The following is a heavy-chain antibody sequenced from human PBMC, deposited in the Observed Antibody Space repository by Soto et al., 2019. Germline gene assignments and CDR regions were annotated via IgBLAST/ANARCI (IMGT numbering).Heavy chain of an antibody. J-gene: IGHJ4*02. CDR2: ISSSGSSI. V-gene: IGHV3-48*01. CDR1: GFTFSIYS. D-gene: IGHD3-3*01. CDR3: ARDSGVAATKPKV. Sequence: EVQLEESGGGLVQPGGFLRLSCAASGFTFSIYSMNWVRQAPGKGLEWVSYISSSGSSIYYADSVKGRFTISRDNAKNSLYLQMNSLRAEDTAVYYCARDSGVAATKPKVWGQGTLVTVSS.